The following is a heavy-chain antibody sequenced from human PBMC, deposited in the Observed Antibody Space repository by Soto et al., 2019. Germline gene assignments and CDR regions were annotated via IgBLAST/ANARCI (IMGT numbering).Heavy chain of an antibody. CDR2: ISGSGAST. D-gene: IGHD1-26*01. Sequence: LRLSCAASGFTFSSYAMSWVRQAPGKGLEWVSAISGSGASTYYADSVKGRFTISRDNSKNTLYLQMNSLRAEDTAVYYCARDMSGGTYNYYDGMDVWAQGTTVTVSS. V-gene: IGHV3-23*01. CDR1: GFTFSSYA. CDR3: ARDMSGGTYNYYDGMDV. J-gene: IGHJ6*02.